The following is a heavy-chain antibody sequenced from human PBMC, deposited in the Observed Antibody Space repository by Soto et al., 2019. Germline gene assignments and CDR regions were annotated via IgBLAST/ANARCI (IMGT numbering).Heavy chain of an antibody. V-gene: IGHV3-30*18. J-gene: IGHJ6*02. Sequence: GGSLRLSCAASGFTFSSYGMHWVRQAPGKGLEWVAVISYDGSNKYYADSVKGRFTISRDNSKNTLYLQMNSLRAEDTAVYYCAKENPRDGYSYGYYYYGMDVWGQGTTVTVSS. D-gene: IGHD5-18*01. CDR2: ISYDGSNK. CDR1: GFTFSSYG. CDR3: AKENPRDGYSYGYYYYGMDV.